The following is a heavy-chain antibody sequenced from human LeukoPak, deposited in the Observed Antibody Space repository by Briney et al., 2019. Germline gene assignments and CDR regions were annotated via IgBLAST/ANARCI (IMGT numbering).Heavy chain of an antibody. CDR1: GFTFRSHW. Sequence: GGSLRLSCVGSGFTFRSHWVNWVRQSPGKGLEWVANIKPDGIDKYYVDSERGRFTVSRDNAKNSAFLQMNSLRAEGTAIYYCATISAQTFDIWGQGTLVSVSS. CDR2: IKPDGIDK. D-gene: IGHD5-24*01. V-gene: IGHV3-7*01. J-gene: IGHJ3*02. CDR3: ATISAQTFDI.